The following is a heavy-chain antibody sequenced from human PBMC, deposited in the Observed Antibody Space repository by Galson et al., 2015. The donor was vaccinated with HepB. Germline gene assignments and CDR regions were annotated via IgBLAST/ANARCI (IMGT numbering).Heavy chain of an antibody. J-gene: IGHJ4*02. CDR1: GFMFKNYG. CDR2: IWSDGSSK. Sequence: SLRLSCAASGFMFKNYGMHWVRQAPGKGLEWVAVIWSDGSSKYYSDSVKGRFTVSRDNSKNTLYLQMNSLRAEDTAVYYCAREVVTLQKLRSLGYWGQGTLVTVS. CDR3: AREVVTLQKLRSLGY. V-gene: IGHV3-33*01. D-gene: IGHD2-21*02.